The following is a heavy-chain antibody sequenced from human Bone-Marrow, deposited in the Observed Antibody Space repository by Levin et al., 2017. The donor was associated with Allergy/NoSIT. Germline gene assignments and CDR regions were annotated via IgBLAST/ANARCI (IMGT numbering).Heavy chain of an antibody. D-gene: IGHD6-13*01. CDR2: IKQDGSET. CDR3: ARGLAYNSNWDNAFDI. J-gene: IGHJ3*02. V-gene: IGHV3-7*04. Sequence: GESLKISCAASGFTFSNYWMSWVRQAPGKGLEWVANIKQDGSETYYVDSLKGRFTISRDNAKNSLYLQMNSLRGEDMAVYYCARGLAYNSNWDNAFDIWGQGTMVTVSS. CDR1: GFTFSNYW.